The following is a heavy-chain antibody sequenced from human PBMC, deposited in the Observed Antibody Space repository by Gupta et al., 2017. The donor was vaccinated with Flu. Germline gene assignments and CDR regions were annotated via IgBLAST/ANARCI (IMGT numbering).Heavy chain of an antibody. CDR3: ARGRGGRYCSGTSCYTNYYFGMEV. CDR2: INYTGST. V-gene: IGHV4-34*01. Sequence: QVQLQQWGAGLLKPSETLSLTCSFDAGSFSGSYWTWIRQPPGKGLEWIGEINYTGSTMYNPSLKSRVTLSLDTSKNGFSLKLSSVTVADTAVYYCARGRGGRYCSGTSCYTNYYFGMEVWGQGTTVTVSS. D-gene: IGHD2-2*02. CDR1: AGSFSGSY. J-gene: IGHJ6*02.